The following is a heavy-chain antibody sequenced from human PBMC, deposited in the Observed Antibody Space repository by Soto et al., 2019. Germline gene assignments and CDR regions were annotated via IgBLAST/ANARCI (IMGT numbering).Heavy chain of an antibody. D-gene: IGHD2-2*02. CDR2: ISGSGGST. CDR1: GFTFSSYG. V-gene: IGHV3-23*04. J-gene: IGHJ4*02. Sequence: VQLVESGGGVVQPGRSLRLSCAASGFTFSSYGMHWVRQAPGKGLEWVSAISGSGGSTYYADSVKGRFTISRDNSKNTLYLQMNSLRAEDTAVYYCAKDRYPNMAPLDYWGQGTLVTVSS. CDR3: AKDRYPNMAPLDY.